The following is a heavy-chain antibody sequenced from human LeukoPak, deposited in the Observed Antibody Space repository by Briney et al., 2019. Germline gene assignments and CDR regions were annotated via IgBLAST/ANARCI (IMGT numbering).Heavy chain of an antibody. CDR1: GGSISSGSYY. V-gene: IGHV4-61*02. J-gene: IGHJ4*02. D-gene: IGHD2-15*01. CDR2: IYTSGST. Sequence: SETLSLTCTVSGGSISSGSYYWSWIRQPAGKGLEWIGRIYTSGSTNYNPSLKSRVTISVDTSKNQFSLKLSSVTAADTAVYYCARVRRVRGCSGGSCYSEFDYRGQGTLVTVSS. CDR3: ARVRRVRGCSGGSCYSEFDY.